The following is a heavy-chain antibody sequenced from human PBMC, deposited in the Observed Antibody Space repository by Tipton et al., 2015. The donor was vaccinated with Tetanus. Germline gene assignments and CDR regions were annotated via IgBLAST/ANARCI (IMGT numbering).Heavy chain of an antibody. V-gene: IGHV4-59*08. CDR3: ARHDASTDYCDT. J-gene: IGHJ4*02. D-gene: IGHD4-17*01. CDR2: IDYFGTT. CDR1: GGSISTYH. Sequence: TLSLTCTVSGGSISTYHWNWIRQSPGKGLEWIGYIDYFGTTKYNPSLKSRVAMSVDTSKNQLSLKLSSVTAADTAVYYCARHDASTDYCDTWGQGTLVTVSS.